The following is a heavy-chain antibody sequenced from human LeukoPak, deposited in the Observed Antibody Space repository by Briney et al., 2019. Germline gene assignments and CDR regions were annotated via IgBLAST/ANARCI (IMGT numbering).Heavy chain of an antibody. CDR2: INHSGST. J-gene: IGHJ6*02. Sequence: SETLSLTCAVYGGSFSGYYWSWIRQPPGKGLEWIGEINHSGSTNYNPSLKSRVTISVDTSKNQFSLKLSFVTAADTAVYYCASDTQADFWSGYSHYYYYYGMDVWGQGTTVTVSS. V-gene: IGHV4-34*01. CDR3: ASDTQADFWSGYSHYYYYYGMDV. D-gene: IGHD3-3*01. CDR1: GGSFSGYY.